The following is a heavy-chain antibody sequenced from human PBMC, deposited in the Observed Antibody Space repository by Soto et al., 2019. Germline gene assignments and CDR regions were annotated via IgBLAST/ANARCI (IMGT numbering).Heavy chain of an antibody. CDR1: GYSFTSYW. CDR2: IYPGDSDT. J-gene: IGHJ4*02. V-gene: IGHV5-51*01. CDR3: ARRAYYYDSSGYWFDY. D-gene: IGHD3-22*01. Sequence: PGESLKISCKGSGYSFTSYWIGWVRQMPGKGLEWMGIIYPGDSDTRYSPSFQGQVTISADKSISTAYLQWSSLKASDTAMYYCARRAYYYDSSGYWFDYWGQGTLVTVSS.